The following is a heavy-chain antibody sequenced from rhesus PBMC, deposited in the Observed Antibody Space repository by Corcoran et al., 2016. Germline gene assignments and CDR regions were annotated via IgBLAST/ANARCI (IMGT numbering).Heavy chain of an antibody. CDR2: ISWSGGST. CDR1: GFTFDVYA. V-gene: IGHV3-201*01. Sequence: EVQLVESGGGVVQPGGSLRLSCAASGFTFDVYAMHWVRQSPGKGRGWVSGISWSGGSTDYADSVKGQFTISRDNAKNSLYLQMGSLRAEDTALYYCARDLEGLADYWGQGVLVTVSS. J-gene: IGHJ4*01. CDR3: ARDLEGLADY.